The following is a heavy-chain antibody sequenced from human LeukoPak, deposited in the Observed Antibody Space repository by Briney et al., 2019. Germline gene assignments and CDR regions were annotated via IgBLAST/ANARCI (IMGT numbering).Heavy chain of an antibody. CDR3: AREEESDYDSYYFDY. J-gene: IGHJ4*02. V-gene: IGHV1-69*04. CDR1: GGTFSSYA. CDR2: IIPILGIA. D-gene: IGHD3-22*01. Sequence: SVKVSCKASGGTFSSYAISWVRQAPGQGLEWMGRIIPILGIANYAQKFQGRVTITADKSTSTAYMELSSLRSEDTAVHYCAREEESDYDSYYFDYWGQGTLVTVSS.